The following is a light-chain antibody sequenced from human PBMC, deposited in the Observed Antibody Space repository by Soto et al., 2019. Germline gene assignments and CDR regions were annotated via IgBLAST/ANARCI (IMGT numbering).Light chain of an antibody. V-gene: IGLV2-8*01. J-gene: IGLJ1*01. CDR1: SSDVGGYNY. CDR3: NSYAGSNNLAI. CDR2: EVS. Sequence: QSVLTQPPSASGSPGQSVTISRAGTSSDVGGYNYVSWYQQHPGKAPKLLIYEVSKRPSGVPDRFSGSKSGNTASLTVSGLQADDEADYYCNSYAGSNNLAIFGTGTKVTVL.